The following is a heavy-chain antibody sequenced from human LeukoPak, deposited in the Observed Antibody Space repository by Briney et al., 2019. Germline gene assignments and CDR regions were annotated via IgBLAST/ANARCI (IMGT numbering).Heavy chain of an antibody. CDR2: IIPIFGTA. Sequence: SVKVSCKASGGTFSSYAISWVRQAPGQGLEWMGGIIPIFGTANYAQKFQGRVTMTRDTSTSTVYMELSSLTSDDTAVYFCARSDYNDYRGLGFWGQGTLVTVSS. V-gene: IGHV1-69*05. CDR1: GGTFSSYA. D-gene: IGHD4-11*01. CDR3: ARSDYNDYRGLGF. J-gene: IGHJ4*02.